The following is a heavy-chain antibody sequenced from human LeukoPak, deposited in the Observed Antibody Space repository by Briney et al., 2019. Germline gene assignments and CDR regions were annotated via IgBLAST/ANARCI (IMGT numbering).Heavy chain of an antibody. J-gene: IGHJ4*02. D-gene: IGHD2-21*02. Sequence: PGGSLRLSCAASGFTFRRYWMHWVRQAPGKGLVWVSRLNTDGSGPKYADSVKGRFTIPRDNARNTLYLQMNSLRAEDTAVYYCARVGGDYEIAYWGQGTLVTVSS. CDR1: GFTFRRYW. CDR3: ARVGGDYEIAY. CDR2: LNTDGSGP. V-gene: IGHV3-74*03.